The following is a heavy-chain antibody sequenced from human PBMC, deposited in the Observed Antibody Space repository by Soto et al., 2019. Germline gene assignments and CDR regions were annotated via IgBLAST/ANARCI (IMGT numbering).Heavy chain of an antibody. J-gene: IGHJ5*02. V-gene: IGHV1-8*01. CDR2: MNPNSGNT. CDR3: ASGGYCSGGSCSTHWFDP. D-gene: IGHD2-15*01. Sequence: QVQLVQSGAEVKKPGASVKVSCKASGYTFTSYDINWVRQATGQGLEWMGWMNPNSGNTGYAQKFQGRVTMTRNTSISTAYMELISLRSEDTAVYYCASGGYCSGGSCSTHWFDPWGQGTLVTVSS. CDR1: GYTFTSYD.